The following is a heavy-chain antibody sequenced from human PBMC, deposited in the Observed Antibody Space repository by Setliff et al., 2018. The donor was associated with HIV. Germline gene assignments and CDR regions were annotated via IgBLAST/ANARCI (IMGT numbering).Heavy chain of an antibody. J-gene: IGHJ4*02. D-gene: IGHD5-12*01. CDR1: YATLSTADYY. V-gene: IGHV4-30-4*01. CDR3: ARQNSGYAPGPFDY. CDR2: VSYTGTT. Sequence: SETLSLTCTASYATLSTADYYWTWIRQPPGKGLEWIGFVSYTGTTRYSPSLRSRISISIDTSKNQFSLKLSSVTAADTAVYYCARQNSGYAPGPFDYWGQGILVTVSS.